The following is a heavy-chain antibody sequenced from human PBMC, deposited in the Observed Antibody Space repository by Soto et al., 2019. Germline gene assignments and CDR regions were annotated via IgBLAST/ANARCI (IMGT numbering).Heavy chain of an antibody. V-gene: IGHV3-33*01. CDR2: IWYDGNNK. CDR1: GFTFSTYV. D-gene: IGHD6-13*01. J-gene: IGHJ4*02. CDR3: ARRALAAAGHDY. Sequence: GGSLRLSCAASGFTFSTYVMHWVRQAPGKGLEWLAVIWYDGNNKYYVDSVKGRFTISRDNSKNTLYLQMNSLRAEDTAVYYCARRALAAAGHDYWGQGTLVTVSS.